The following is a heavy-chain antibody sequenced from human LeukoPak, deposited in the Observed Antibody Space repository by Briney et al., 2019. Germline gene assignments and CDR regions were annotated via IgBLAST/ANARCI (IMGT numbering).Heavy chain of an antibody. CDR2: IYNSGTT. J-gene: IGHJ4*02. V-gene: IGHV4-31*03. Sequence: SQTLSLTCTVSGDSVTSTTYYWTWIRRHPGQGLEWIGCIYNSGTTYYNPSLKSRVAISVDSSKNQFSLTLNSVTGADTAVYYCARGLGISGRLDYWGQGTLVTVSS. CDR1: GDSVTSTTYY. CDR3: ARGLGISGRLDY. D-gene: IGHD2-15*01.